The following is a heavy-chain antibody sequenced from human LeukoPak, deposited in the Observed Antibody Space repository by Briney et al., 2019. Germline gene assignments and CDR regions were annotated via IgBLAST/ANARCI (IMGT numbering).Heavy chain of an antibody. CDR2: IKEDGSEK. CDR1: GFTFSNYW. J-gene: IGHJ4*02. CDR3: AKNTHDFWSGSAYYFDY. V-gene: IGHV3-7*03. D-gene: IGHD3-3*01. Sequence: TGGSLRLSCAASGFTFSNYWMSWVRQAPGKGLEWVANIKEDGSEKYYVDSVKGRFTISRDNSKNTLYLQMNSLRAEDTAVYYCAKNTHDFWSGSAYYFDYWGQGTLVTVSS.